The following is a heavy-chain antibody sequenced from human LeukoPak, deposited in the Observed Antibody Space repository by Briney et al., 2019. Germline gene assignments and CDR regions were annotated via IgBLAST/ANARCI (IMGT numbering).Heavy chain of an antibody. V-gene: IGHV1-58*01. J-gene: IGHJ5*02. CDR1: GFTFTSSA. D-gene: IGHD5-24*01. CDR2: IVVGSGNT. Sequence: ASVKVSCKASGFTFTSSAVQWVRQARGQRLEWIGWIVVGSGNTNYAQKFQERVTITRDMSTSTAYMELSSLRSEDTAVYYCARVPARWLQYNWFDPWGQGTLVTVSS. CDR3: ARVPARWLQYNWFDP.